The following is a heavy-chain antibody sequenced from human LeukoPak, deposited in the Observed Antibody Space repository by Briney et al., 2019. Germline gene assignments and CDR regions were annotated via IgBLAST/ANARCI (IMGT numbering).Heavy chain of an antibody. CDR2: IYYSGST. CDR3: ARDTPTYDFWSGYYGP. J-gene: IGHJ5*02. Sequence: SETLSLTCTVSGGSISSSSYYWAWIRQPPGKGLEWIGSIYYSGSTYYNPSLKSRVTISVDTSKNQFSLKLSSVTAADTAVYYCARDTPTYDFWSGYYGPWGQGTLVTVSS. D-gene: IGHD3-3*01. V-gene: IGHV4-39*02. CDR1: GGSISSSSYY.